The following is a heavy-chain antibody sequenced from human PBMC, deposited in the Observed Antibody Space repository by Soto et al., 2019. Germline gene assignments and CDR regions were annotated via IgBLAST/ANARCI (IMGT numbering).Heavy chain of an antibody. V-gene: IGHV4-34*01. Sequence: QAHLQQWGAGLVRPSETLSLTCAVYGVSVSDSYWTWIRRSPGRGMEWLGEINPSKGATYNPSLKSRVSISLDTSKRQLSLKLFSATAADTAVYYCARGVMEGAFKGGRRSYYWFLDLWGRGTLVAVSS. CDR2: INPSKGA. CDR1: GVSVSDSY. D-gene: IGHD3-16*01. J-gene: IGHJ2*01. CDR3: ARGVMEGAFKGGRRSYYWFLDL.